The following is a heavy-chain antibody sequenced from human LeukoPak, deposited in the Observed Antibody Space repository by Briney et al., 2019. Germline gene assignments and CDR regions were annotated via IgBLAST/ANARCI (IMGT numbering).Heavy chain of an antibody. CDR1: GFTFGTYG. D-gene: IGHD6-19*01. CDR3: ARGVSSGWYREYDAFDI. Sequence: GGSLRLSCAASGFTFGTYGVHWVRQAPGKGLEWVAVVSYDGNQKYYADSVKGRFTISRDNSKNTLYLQMNSLRAEDTAVYYCARGVSSGWYREYDAFDIWGQGTMVTVSS. CDR2: VSYDGNQK. J-gene: IGHJ3*02. V-gene: IGHV3-30*03.